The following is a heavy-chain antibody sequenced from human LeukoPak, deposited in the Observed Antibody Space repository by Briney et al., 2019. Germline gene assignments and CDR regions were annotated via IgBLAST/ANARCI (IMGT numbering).Heavy chain of an antibody. CDR3: ARDGGSGPAEYFQH. V-gene: IGHV3-66*02. CDR2: IYSGGSGGST. D-gene: IGHD2-15*01. J-gene: IGHJ1*01. CDR1: GFTVSSNY. Sequence: GGSLRLSCAASGFTVSSNYMSWVRQAPGKGLEWVSVIYSGGSGGSTYYADSVKGRFTISRDNSKNTLYLQMNSLRAEDTAVYYCARDGGSGPAEYFQHWGQGTLVTVSP.